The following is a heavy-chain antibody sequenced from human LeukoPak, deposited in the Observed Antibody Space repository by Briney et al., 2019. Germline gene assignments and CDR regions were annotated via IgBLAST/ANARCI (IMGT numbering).Heavy chain of an antibody. CDR1: GYTFTGYY. CDR3: ARDYYDSSGYLNY. V-gene: IGHV1-2*02. CDR2: INPNSGGT. J-gene: IGHJ4*02. Sequence: GASVKVSCKASGYTFTGYYMHWVRQAPGQGLEWMGWINPNSGGTNYAQKFQGRVTMTRDTSISTAYMELSRLRSDDTAVYYCARDYYDSSGYLNYWGQGTLVTVSS. D-gene: IGHD3-22*01.